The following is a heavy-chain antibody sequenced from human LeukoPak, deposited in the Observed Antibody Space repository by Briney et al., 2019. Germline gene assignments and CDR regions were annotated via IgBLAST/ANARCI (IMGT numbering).Heavy chain of an antibody. D-gene: IGHD3-9*01. CDR1: GFTFSSYA. CDR2: ISGSGGST. CDR3: AKDQTYYDILTGCFPY. J-gene: IGHJ4*02. V-gene: IGHV3-23*01. Sequence: GGSLRLSCAASGFTFSSYAMSWVRQAPGKGLEWVSAISGSGGSTYYADSVKGRFTISRDNSKNTLYLQMNSLRAEDTAVYYCAKDQTYYDILTGCFPYWGQGTLVTVSS.